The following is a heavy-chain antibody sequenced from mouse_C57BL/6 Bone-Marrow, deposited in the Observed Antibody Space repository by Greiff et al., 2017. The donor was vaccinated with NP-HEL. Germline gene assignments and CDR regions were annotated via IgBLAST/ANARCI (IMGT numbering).Heavy chain of an antibody. Sequence: EVQGVESGGGLVKPGGSLKLSCAASGFTFSDYGMHWVRQAPEKGLEWVAYISSGSSTIYYADTVKGRFTISRDNAKNTLFLQMTSLRSEDTAMYYCARPDYGSSPYAMDYWGQGTSVTVSS. J-gene: IGHJ4*01. CDR3: ARPDYGSSPYAMDY. CDR1: GFTFSDYG. CDR2: ISSGSSTI. D-gene: IGHD1-1*01. V-gene: IGHV5-17*01.